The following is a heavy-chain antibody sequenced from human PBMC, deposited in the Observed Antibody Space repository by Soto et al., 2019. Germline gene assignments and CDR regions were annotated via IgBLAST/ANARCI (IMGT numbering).Heavy chain of an antibody. J-gene: IGHJ4*02. CDR1: GFTFSSYA. CDR2: ISGSGGST. V-gene: IGHV3-23*01. D-gene: IGHD6-13*01. CDR3: GKGGSGSSWSGVAY. Sequence: EVQLLESGGGLVQPGGSLRLSCAASGFTFSSYAMSWVRQAPGKGLEWVSAISGSGGSTYYAGSVKGRFTISKDNSKNTLYLQMDSLRGEDTAVYYCGKGGSGSSWSGVAYWGQGTLVTVSS.